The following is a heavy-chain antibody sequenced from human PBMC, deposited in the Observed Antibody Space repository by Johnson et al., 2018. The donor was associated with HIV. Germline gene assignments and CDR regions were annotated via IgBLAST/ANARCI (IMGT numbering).Heavy chain of an antibody. V-gene: IGHV3-7*01. CDR2: IKQDGSEK. Sequence: VQLMESGGGLVQPGGSLRLSCAASGFTFSSYWMSWVRQAPGKGLEWVANIKQDGSEKYYVDSVKGRFTVSRDNAKNSLFLQMNSLRAEDTTIYYCTWGWYNISAFDIWGQGTMVTVSS. D-gene: IGHD6-19*01. CDR3: TWGWYNISAFDI. J-gene: IGHJ3*02. CDR1: GFTFSSYW.